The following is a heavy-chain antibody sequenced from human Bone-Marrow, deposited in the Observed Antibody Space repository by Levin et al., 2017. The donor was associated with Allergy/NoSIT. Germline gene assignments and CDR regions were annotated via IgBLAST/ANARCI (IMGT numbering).Heavy chain of an antibody. CDR2: INAGNGNT. D-gene: IGHD5-24*01. Sequence: ASVKVSCKASGYTFTAFAIHWVCQAPGQRLEWMGWINAGNGNTKYSQKFQGRVTFTRDTSASTAYMELNSLTSVDTAVYYCARGGEDGYNYHPFNIWGQGTMVTVSS. CDR3: ARGGEDGYNYHPFNI. CDR1: GYTFTAFA. J-gene: IGHJ3*02. V-gene: IGHV1-3*01.